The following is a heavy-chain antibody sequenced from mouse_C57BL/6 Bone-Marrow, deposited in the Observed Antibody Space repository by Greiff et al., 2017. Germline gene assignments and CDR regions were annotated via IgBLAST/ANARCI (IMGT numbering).Heavy chain of an antibody. CDR3: ARAYYSNYEGFAY. Sequence: EVKVVESGGGLVQPGGSLKLSCAASGFTFSDYYMYWVRQTPEKRLEWVAYISNGGGSTYYPDTVKGRFTISRDNAKNTLYLQMSRLKSEDTAMYYCARAYYSNYEGFAYWGQGTLVTVSA. J-gene: IGHJ3*01. CDR2: ISNGGGST. D-gene: IGHD2-5*01. V-gene: IGHV5-12*01. CDR1: GFTFSDYY.